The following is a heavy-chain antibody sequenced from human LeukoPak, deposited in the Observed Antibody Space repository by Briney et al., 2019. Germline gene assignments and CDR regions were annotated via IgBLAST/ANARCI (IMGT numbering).Heavy chain of an antibody. J-gene: IGHJ4*02. CDR1: GDSINSHY. D-gene: IGHD1-26*01. V-gene: IGHV4-4*09. CDR2: IYTRGST. CDR3: ARSYSGSFDY. Sequence: PSETLSLTRTVSGDSINSHYWSWIRQPPGKGLEWIGFIYTRGSTNYNPSLKSRVAISVDTSKNQFSLKLSSVTAADTAVYYCARSYSGSFDYWGQGTLVTVSS.